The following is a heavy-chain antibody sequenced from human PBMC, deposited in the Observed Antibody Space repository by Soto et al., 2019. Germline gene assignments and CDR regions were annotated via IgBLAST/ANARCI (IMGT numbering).Heavy chain of an antibody. CDR1: GGSFSGYY. J-gene: IGHJ5*02. V-gene: IGHV4-34*01. Sequence: SETLSLTCAVYGGSFSGYYWSWIRQPPGKGLEWIGEINHSGSTNYNPSLKSRVTISVDTSKNQFSLKLSSVTAADTAVYYCARGGHSSSWYGDNWFDPWGQGTLVTAS. CDR2: INHSGST. D-gene: IGHD6-13*01. CDR3: ARGGHSSSWYGDNWFDP.